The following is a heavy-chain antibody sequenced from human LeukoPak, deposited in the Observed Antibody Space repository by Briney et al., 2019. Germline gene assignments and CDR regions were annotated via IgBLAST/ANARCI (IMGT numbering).Heavy chain of an antibody. V-gene: IGHV4-59*01. CDR2: IYYSGST. CDR1: GGSISSYY. Sequence: SETLSLTCTVSGGSISSYYWSWIRQPPGKGLEWIGYIYYSGSTNYNPSLKSRVTISVDTSKNQFSLKLSSVTAADTAVYYCARVGAHYYDSSGYYALDYWGQGTLVTVSS. CDR3: ARVGAHYYDSSGYYALDY. J-gene: IGHJ4*02. D-gene: IGHD3-22*01.